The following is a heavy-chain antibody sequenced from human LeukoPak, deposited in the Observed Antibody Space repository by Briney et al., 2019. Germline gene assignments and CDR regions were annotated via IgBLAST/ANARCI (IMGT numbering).Heavy chain of an antibody. CDR3: ARANSDTYYDFWSGQNDAFDI. Sequence: ASVKVSCKASGYTFTGYYMHWVRQAPGQGLEWMGWINPNSGGTNYAQKFQGRVTMTRDTSISTAYMELSRLRSDDTAVYYCARANSDTYYDFWSGQNDAFDIWGQGTMVTVSS. J-gene: IGHJ3*02. CDR2: INPNSGGT. D-gene: IGHD3-3*01. V-gene: IGHV1-2*02. CDR1: GYTFTGYY.